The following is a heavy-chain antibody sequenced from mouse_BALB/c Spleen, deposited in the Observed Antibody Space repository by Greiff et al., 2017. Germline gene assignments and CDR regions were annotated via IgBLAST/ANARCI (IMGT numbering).Heavy chain of an antibody. V-gene: IGHV5-17*02. J-gene: IGHJ2*01. CDR3: ARGEYYFDY. CDR1: GFTFSSFG. CDR2: ISSGSSTI. Sequence: EVQRVESGGGLVQPGGSRKLSCAASGFTFSSFGMHWVRQAPEKGLEWVAYISSGSSTIYYADTVKGRFTISRDNPKNTLFLQMTSLRSEDTAMYYCARGEYYFDYWGQGTTLTVSS.